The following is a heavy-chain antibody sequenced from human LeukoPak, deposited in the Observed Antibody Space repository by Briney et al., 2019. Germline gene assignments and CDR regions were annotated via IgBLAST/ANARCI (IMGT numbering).Heavy chain of an antibody. J-gene: IGHJ4*02. V-gene: IGHV4-30-2*01. CDR1: GGSISSGGYY. CDR2: IYHSGST. Sequence: SETLSLTCTVSGGSISSGGYYWSWIRQPPGKGLEWIGYIYHSGSTYYNPSLKSRVTISVDRSKNQFSLKLSSVTAADTAVYYCARTLFGVVTYFAYWGQGTLVTVSS. D-gene: IGHD3-3*01. CDR3: ARTLFGVVTYFAY.